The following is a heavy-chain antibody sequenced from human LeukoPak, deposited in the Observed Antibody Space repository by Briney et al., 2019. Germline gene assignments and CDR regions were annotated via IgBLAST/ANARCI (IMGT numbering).Heavy chain of an antibody. CDR2: INPNSGGT. Sequence: ASVKVSCKASGYTFTGYYIHWVRQAPGQGLEWTGWINPNSGGTNYAQKFQGRVTMTRDTSISTAYMDLSRLRSDDTAVYYCARGSIVGATFDYFDYWGQGTLVTVSS. CDR1: GYTFTGYY. V-gene: IGHV1-2*02. CDR3: ARGSIVGATFDYFDY. D-gene: IGHD1-26*01. J-gene: IGHJ4*02.